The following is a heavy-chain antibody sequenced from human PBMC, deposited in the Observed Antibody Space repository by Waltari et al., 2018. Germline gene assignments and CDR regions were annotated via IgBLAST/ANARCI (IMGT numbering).Heavy chain of an antibody. V-gene: IGHV2-5*01. CDR1: GFSLSTSGVG. D-gene: IGHD3-3*01. CDR3: AHKGGYYDFWSGYYRSWFDP. J-gene: IGHJ5*02. Sequence: QITLKESGPTLVKPTQTLTLTCTFSGFSLSTSGVGVGWIRQPPGKALEWLALIYLNDGKRYSPSRKTRLTITKDTSKNQVGLTMTNMDPVDTATYYCAHKGGYYDFWSGYYRSWFDPWGQGTLVTVSS. CDR2: IYLNDGK.